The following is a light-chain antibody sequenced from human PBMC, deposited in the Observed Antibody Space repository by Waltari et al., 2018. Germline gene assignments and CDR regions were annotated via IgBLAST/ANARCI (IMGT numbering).Light chain of an antibody. CDR3: CSFAGTYTFVL. CDR1: SGDVGGYDL. J-gene: IGLJ2*01. Sequence: QSALTQPRSVSGSPGQSVTISCTGTSGDVGGYDLVSWYQQPPGKAPKLIIYDVNKRPSGVPDRFSGSKSGNTASLTIAGLQAEDETDYYCCSFAGTYTFVLFGGGTRLTVL. CDR2: DVN. V-gene: IGLV2-11*01.